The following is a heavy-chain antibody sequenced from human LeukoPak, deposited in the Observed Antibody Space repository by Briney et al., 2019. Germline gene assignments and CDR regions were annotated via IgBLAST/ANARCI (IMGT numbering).Heavy chain of an antibody. J-gene: IGHJ4*02. D-gene: IGHD3-16*02. CDR2: ET. V-gene: IGHV1-24*01. Sequence: ASVKVSCKVSGYSLSELSMHWVRQAPGKGLEWMGRETIFSQNFQGRVTMTEDTSRNTAYMELSGLRSEDTAIYYCATGIPLGGPIVTAYYFDQWGQGTQVTVSS. CDR1: GYSLSELS. CDR3: ATGIPLGGPIVTAYYFDQ.